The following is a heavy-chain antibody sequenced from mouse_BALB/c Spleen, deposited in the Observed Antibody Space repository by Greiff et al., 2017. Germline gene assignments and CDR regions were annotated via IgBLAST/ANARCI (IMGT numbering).Heavy chain of an antibody. Sequence: EVKLMESGGGLVQPGGSLRLSCATSGFTFTDYYMSWVRQPPGKALEWLGFIRNKANGYTTEYSASVKGRFTISGDNSQSILYLQMNTLRAEDSATYYCARDKGGWLLRMDYWGQGTSVTVSS. CDR1: GFTFTDYY. V-gene: IGHV7-3*02. J-gene: IGHJ4*01. CDR2: IRNKANGYTT. D-gene: IGHD2-3*01. CDR3: ARDKGGWLLRMDY.